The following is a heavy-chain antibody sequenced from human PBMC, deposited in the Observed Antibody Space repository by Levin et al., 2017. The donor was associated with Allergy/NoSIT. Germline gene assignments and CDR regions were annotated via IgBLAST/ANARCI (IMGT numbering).Heavy chain of an antibody. V-gene: IGHV4-39*07. CDR3: AGSPPGGAVTGTSDFHH. J-gene: IGHJ1*01. Sequence: SETLSLTCTVSGGSISSSNYHWAWIRQPPGMGLEWIGSIYSSGTTYYSPSLKSRVTISLDPSKNEFSLNLSSVTAADTAMYYCAGSPPGGAVTGTSDFHHWGQGALVTVSS. CDR1: GGSISSSNYH. CDR2: IYSSGTT. D-gene: IGHD1-14*01.